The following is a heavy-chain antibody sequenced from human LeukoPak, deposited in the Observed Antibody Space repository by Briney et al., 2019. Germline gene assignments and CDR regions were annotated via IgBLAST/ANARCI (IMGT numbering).Heavy chain of an antibody. J-gene: IGHJ4*02. CDR2: IYYSGST. V-gene: IGHV4-59*01. CDR3: ARGVYYDSSGYYSIFDY. D-gene: IGHD3-22*01. CDR1: GGSISSYY. Sequence: SETLSLTCTVSGGSISSYYWSWIRQPPGKGLEWIGYIYYSGSTNYNPSLKSRVTISVDTSKNQFSLKLSSVTAADTAVYYCARGVYYDSSGYYSIFDYWGQGTLVTVSS.